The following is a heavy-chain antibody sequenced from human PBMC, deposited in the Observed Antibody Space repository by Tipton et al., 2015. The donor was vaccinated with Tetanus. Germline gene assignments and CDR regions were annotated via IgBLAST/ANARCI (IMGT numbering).Heavy chain of an antibody. V-gene: IGHV4-39*01. D-gene: IGHD2-21*02. CDR1: RGSINSGTFY. CDR3: ARTAHNWFDP. J-gene: IGHJ5*02. Sequence: LRLSCTVSRGSINSGTFYWDWIRQPPGKGLEWIGNIYYNGNTLENPSLKGRVTLSLDKSKNLFSLNLTSVTAADTAVYYCARTAHNWFDPWGQGILVTVSS. CDR2: IYYNGNT.